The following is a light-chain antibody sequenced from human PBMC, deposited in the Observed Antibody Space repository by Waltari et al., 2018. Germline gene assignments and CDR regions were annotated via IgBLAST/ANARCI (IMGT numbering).Light chain of an antibody. V-gene: IGKV1-39*01. CDR3: QQSYSTPRT. CDR1: QSISSY. J-gene: IGKJ2*01. Sequence: DIQMTQSPSSLSASVGDIVTVTCRASQSISSYLNWYQQKPGKAPKLLIYAASSLQSGVPSRFSGSGSGTDFTLTISSLQPEDCATYYCQQSYSTPRTFGQGTKLEIK. CDR2: AAS.